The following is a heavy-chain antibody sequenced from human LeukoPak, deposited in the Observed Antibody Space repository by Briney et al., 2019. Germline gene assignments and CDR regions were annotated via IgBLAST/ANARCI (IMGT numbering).Heavy chain of an antibody. CDR2: IYSGGST. V-gene: IGHV3-53*05. D-gene: IGHD6-19*01. CDR1: GFTVSSNY. Sequence: PGGSLRLSCAASGFTVSSNYMSWVRQAPGKGLEWVSVIYSGGSTYYADSVKGRFTISRDNSKNTLYLQMNSLRAEDTAVYYCAKSYSSGWPTPFDYWGQRTLVTVSS. CDR3: AKSYSSGWPTPFDY. J-gene: IGHJ4*02.